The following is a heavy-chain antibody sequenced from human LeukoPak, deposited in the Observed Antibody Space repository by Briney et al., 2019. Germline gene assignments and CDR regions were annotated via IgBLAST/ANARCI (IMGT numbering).Heavy chain of an antibody. CDR2: IYPGDSDT. J-gene: IGHJ4*02. V-gene: IGHV5-51*01. D-gene: IGHD2-15*01. CDR3: ARGYCSGGSCYAFDY. CDR1: GYRFTNYW. Sequence: GESLKISCKGSGYRFTNYWIGWVRQMPGKGVEWMGFIYPGDSDTRYSPSFQGRVIISADKSIGTAYLQWSSLKASDTAMYYCARGYCSGGSCYAFDYWGQGTLVTVSS.